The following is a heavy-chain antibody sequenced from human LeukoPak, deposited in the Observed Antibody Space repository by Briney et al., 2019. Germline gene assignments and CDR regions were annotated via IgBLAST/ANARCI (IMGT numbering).Heavy chain of an antibody. CDR1: GYTFTGYY. Sequence: GASVKVSCKASGYTFTGYYMHWVRQAPGQGLEWVGRINPNSGGTNYAQKFQGRVTMTRDTSISTAYMELSRLRSDDTAVYYCASYSGYDYYFDYWGQGTLVTVSS. J-gene: IGHJ4*02. CDR3: ASYSGYDYYFDY. CDR2: INPNSGGT. D-gene: IGHD5-12*01. V-gene: IGHV1-2*06.